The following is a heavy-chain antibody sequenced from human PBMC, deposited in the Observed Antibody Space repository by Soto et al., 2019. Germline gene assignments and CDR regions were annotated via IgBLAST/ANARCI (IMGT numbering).Heavy chain of an antibody. Sequence: PSETLSLTCTVSSGSISSGGYYWSWIRQHPGKGLEWIGYIYYSGSTYYNPSLKSRVTISVDTSKNQFSLKLSSVTAADTAVYYCARGNSSGYYGYYGMDVWGQGTTVTVSS. D-gene: IGHD3-22*01. CDR3: ARGNSSGYYGYYGMDV. J-gene: IGHJ6*02. V-gene: IGHV4-31*03. CDR2: IYYSGST. CDR1: SGSISSGGYY.